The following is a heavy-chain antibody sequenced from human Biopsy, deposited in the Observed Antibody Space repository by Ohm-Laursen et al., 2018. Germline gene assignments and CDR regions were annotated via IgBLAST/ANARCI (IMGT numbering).Heavy chain of an antibody. J-gene: IGHJ4*02. Sequence: SDTLSLTCPVSGGSITADFWTWIRQTPGERLEWIGYRFHSGSPMYNPSLKSRVTISVDTSKSQFSLTLTSVTAAVTAVYYCVRLNRRGNIIFFDYWGRGTLVTVSS. V-gene: IGHV4-59*08. CDR3: VRLNRRGNIIFFDY. CDR1: GGSITADF. D-gene: IGHD3/OR15-3a*01. CDR2: RFHSGSP.